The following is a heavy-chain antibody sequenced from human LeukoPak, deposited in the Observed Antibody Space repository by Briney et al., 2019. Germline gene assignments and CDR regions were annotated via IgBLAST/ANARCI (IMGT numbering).Heavy chain of an antibody. CDR2: ISYRGNT. J-gene: IGHJ4*02. D-gene: IGHD2-21*02. CDR1: GGSISSYIYY. CDR3: ARVGLFVVVTAIRGQYYFDY. Sequence: SETLSLTCTVSGGSISSYIYYWGWIRQPPGKGLEWIGSISYRGNTFYSPSLKSRVTISVDTSKNQFSLTLSSVTAADTAVYYCARVGLFVVVTAIRGQYYFDYWGQGTLVTVSS. V-gene: IGHV4-39*07.